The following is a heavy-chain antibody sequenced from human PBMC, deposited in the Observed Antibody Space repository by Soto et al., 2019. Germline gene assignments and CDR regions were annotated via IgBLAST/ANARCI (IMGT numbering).Heavy chain of an antibody. Sequence: KPGGSLRLSCTASGFTFGDYAMSWFRQAPGKGLEWVGFIRSKAYGGTTEYAASVKGRFTISRDDSKSIAYLQMNSLKTEDTAVYYCTRDYYDSSGYYRPNYYYGMDVWGQGTTVTVSS. V-gene: IGHV3-49*05. CDR3: TRDYYDSSGYYRPNYYYGMDV. CDR2: IRSKAYGGTT. D-gene: IGHD3-22*01. CDR1: GFTFGDYA. J-gene: IGHJ6*02.